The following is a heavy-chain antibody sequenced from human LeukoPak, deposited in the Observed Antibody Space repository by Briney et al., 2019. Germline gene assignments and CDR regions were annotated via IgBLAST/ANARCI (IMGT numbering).Heavy chain of an antibody. Sequence: ASVKVSCKASGYTFTSYGISWVRQAPGQGLEWMGWISAYNGNTNYAQKLQGRVTMTTDTSTSTAYMELRSLRSDDTAVYYCARPLVRGVNSYYFYMDVWGKGATVTISS. CDR2: ISAYNGNT. V-gene: IGHV1-18*01. CDR3: ARPLVRGVNSYYFYMDV. D-gene: IGHD3-10*01. J-gene: IGHJ6*03. CDR1: GYTFTSYG.